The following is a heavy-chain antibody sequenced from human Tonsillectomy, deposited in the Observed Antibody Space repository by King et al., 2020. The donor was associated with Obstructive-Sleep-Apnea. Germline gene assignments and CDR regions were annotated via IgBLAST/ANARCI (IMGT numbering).Heavy chain of an antibody. D-gene: IGHD5-24*01. J-gene: IGHJ4*02. V-gene: IGHV3-48*04. CDR1: GFTFSNYN. CDR3: ARDPMATIWGPANWMDY. Sequence: VQLVESGGGLVQPGGSLRLSCAASGFTFSNYNMNWVRQAPGKGLEWVSFISTSSSTIYYADSVMGRFTNSRDNAKNSLSLQMNTLRADDSAIYYCARDPMATIWGPANWMDYWGQGTLVTVSS. CDR2: ISTSSSTI.